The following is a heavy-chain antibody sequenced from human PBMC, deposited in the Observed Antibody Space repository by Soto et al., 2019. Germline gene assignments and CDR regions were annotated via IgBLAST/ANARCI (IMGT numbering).Heavy chain of an antibody. CDR2: IYYSGST. J-gene: IGHJ4*02. V-gene: IGHV4-39*02. D-gene: IGHD3-9*01. CDR1: GGSFSNYY. CDR3: ARTSYYDILTAYPELDY. Sequence: ASETLSLTCAVYGGSFSNYYWGWIRQPPGKGLEWIGSIYYSGSTYSNPSLKSRVTISVDTSKNHFSLKLSSVTAADTAVYYCARTSYYDILTAYPELDYWGQGTLVTVSS.